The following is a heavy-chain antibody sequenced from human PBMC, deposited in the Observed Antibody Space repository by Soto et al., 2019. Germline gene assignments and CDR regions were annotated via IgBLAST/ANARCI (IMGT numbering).Heavy chain of an antibody. D-gene: IGHD6-13*01. Sequence: SVQVPCKASGGTFSRYAISWVRQAPGQGIEWMGGIIPIFGTANYAQKLQGSVTITAAVFTSTAYMELSSLRSELSSVYYCARASSSSSWLNFDYWGQGTQVALCS. V-gene: IGHV1-69*13. J-gene: IGHJ4*02. CDR1: GGTFSRYA. CDR3: ARASSSSSWLNFDY. CDR2: IIPIFGTA.